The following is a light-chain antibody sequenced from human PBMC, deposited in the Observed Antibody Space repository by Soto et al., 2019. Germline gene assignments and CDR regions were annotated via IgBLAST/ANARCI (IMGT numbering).Light chain of an antibody. J-gene: IGKJ5*01. CDR3: QHSYSNSVA. CDR1: QSISSY. CDR2: AAS. Sequence: TQSPVTLSLSPGERATLSCRASQSISSYLDWYQQKPGKAPKLLIYAASSLESGVPSRFSGSGSGTDFTLTISSLQPDDFATYYCQHSYSNSVAFGQGTRVDIK. V-gene: IGKV1-39*01.